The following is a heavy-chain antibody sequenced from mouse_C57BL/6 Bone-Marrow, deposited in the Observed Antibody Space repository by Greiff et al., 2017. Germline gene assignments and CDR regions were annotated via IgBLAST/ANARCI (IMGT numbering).Heavy chain of an antibody. CDR1: GYTFTSYW. D-gene: IGHD1-1*01. CDR2: IDPSDSYT. CDR3: AKRDGSSYSYAMDY. V-gene: IGHV1-69*01. J-gene: IGHJ4*01. Sequence: QVQLKQPGAELVMPGASVKLSCKASGYTFTSYWMHWVKQRPGQGLEWIGEIDPSDSYTNYNQKFKGKSTLTVDKSSSTAYMQLSSLTSEDSAVYYCAKRDGSSYSYAMDYWGQGTSVTVSS.